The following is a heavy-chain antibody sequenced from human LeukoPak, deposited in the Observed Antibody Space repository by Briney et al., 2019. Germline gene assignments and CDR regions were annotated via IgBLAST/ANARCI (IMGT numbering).Heavy chain of an antibody. J-gene: IGHJ4*02. Sequence: GGSLRLSCAASGFTFSTSWMSWVRQAPGKGLEWVATINQDESKTYYVDSVRGRLTISRDNAKNSLYLQMNSLRADDTAVYFCAREYSSSARDYWGQGTLVTVSS. CDR2: INQDESKT. CDR1: GFTFSTSW. CDR3: AREYSSSARDY. V-gene: IGHV3-7*05. D-gene: IGHD6-6*01.